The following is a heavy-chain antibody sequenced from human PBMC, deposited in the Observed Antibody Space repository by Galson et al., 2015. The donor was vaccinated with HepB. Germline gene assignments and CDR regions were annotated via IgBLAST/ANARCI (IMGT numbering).Heavy chain of an antibody. CDR2: TYYRSKWYN. V-gene: IGHV6-1*01. CDR1: GDSVSSNSAA. J-gene: IGHJ6*03. Sequence: CAISGDSVSSNSAAWNRIRQSPSRGLEWLGRTYYRSKWYNDYAVSVKSRITINPDTSKNQFSLQLNSVTPEDTAVYYCARLTVTKFSYYYYYMDVWGKGTTVTVSS. D-gene: IGHD4-17*01. CDR3: ARLTVTKFSYYYYYMDV.